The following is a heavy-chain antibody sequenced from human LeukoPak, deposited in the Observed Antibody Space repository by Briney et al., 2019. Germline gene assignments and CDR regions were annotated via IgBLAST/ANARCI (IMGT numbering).Heavy chain of an antibody. D-gene: IGHD4-17*01. V-gene: IGHV3-7*01. Sequence: GGSLRLSCAASGFTFSSYWMSWVRQAPGKGLEWVANIKQDGSEKYYVDSVKGRLTISRDNSKNTLYLQMNSLRAEDTAVYYCARNDYGDYGRPFFYWGQGTLVTVSS. J-gene: IGHJ4*02. CDR1: GFTFSSYW. CDR2: IKQDGSEK. CDR3: ARNDYGDYGRPFFY.